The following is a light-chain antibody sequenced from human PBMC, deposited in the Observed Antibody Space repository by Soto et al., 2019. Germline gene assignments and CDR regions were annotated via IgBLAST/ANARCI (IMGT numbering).Light chain of an antibody. J-gene: IGLJ3*02. CDR2: KDI. V-gene: IGLV3-25*02. CDR1: ALPQQY. Sequence: SYELTQPLSVSVSPGQTATITCSGDALPQQYGYWYQQKAGQAPVLVIFKDIERPSGIPERFSGSSSGTIFTLTITGVRAEDEADYYCQSADSTGTCWVFGGGTKVTVL. CDR3: QSADSTGTCWV.